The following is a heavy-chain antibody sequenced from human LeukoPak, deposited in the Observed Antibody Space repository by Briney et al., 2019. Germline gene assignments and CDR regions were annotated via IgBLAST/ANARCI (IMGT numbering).Heavy chain of an antibody. V-gene: IGHV1-2*02. J-gene: IGHJ4*02. D-gene: IGHD3-22*01. Sequence: ASVKVSCKAFGYTFTGYDIHWVRQAPGQGLEWMGWINPYSGATNYAQKFQDRVTMTRDTSISTAYMDLSRLRSDDTAVYYCARVFHYYDTSVFDYWGQGTLVTVSS. CDR1: GYTFTGYD. CDR3: ARVFHYYDTSVFDY. CDR2: INPYSGAT.